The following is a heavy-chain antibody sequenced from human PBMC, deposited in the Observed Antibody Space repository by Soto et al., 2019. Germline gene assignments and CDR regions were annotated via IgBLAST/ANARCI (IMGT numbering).Heavy chain of an antibody. CDR3: ARDKITGLFDY. V-gene: IGHV4-34*01. Sequence: SETLSLTCAVYGGSFSGYYWTWIRQPPGTGLEWIGEINHSGSTNYNPSLKSRVTISVDTSKNQFSLKLTSATAADTAVYYCARDKITGLFDYWGQGPLVT. CDR1: GGSFSGYY. J-gene: IGHJ4*02. D-gene: IGHD2-8*02. CDR2: INHSGST.